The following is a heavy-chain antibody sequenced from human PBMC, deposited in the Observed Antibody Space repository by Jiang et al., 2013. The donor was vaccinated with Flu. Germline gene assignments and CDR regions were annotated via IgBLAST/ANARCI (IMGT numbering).Heavy chain of an antibody. D-gene: IGHD3-22*01. V-gene: IGHV1-24*01. Sequence: SGAEVKKPGASVKVSCKVSGYTLTELSMHWVRQAPGKGLEWMGGFDPEDGETIYAQKFQGRVTMTEDTSTDTACMELSSLRSEDTAVYYCATGDHYYDSSGRSPLDYWGQGTLVTVSS. CDR2: FDPEDGET. CDR1: GYTLTELS. CDR3: ATGDHYYDSSGRSPLDY. J-gene: IGHJ4*02.